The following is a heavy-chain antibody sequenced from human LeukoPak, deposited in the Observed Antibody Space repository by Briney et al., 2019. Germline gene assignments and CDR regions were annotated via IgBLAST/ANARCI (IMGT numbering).Heavy chain of an antibody. CDR2: IYSGGST. CDR3: ARVVGSYLWGEWFDP. D-gene: IGHD1-26*01. CDR1: GFTVSSNY. Sequence: GGSLRLSCAASGFTVSSNYMSWVRQAPGKGLEWVSVIYSGGSTYYADSVKGRFTISRDNSKNTLYLQMNSLRAEDTAVYYCARVVGSYLWGEWFDPWGQGTLVTVSS. V-gene: IGHV3-66*01. J-gene: IGHJ5*02.